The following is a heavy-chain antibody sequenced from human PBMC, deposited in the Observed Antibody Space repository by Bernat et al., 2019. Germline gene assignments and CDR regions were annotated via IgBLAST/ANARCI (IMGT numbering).Heavy chain of an antibody. J-gene: IGHJ4*02. CDR3: ASANYYESSGYYAGSVY. Sequence: QVQLVESGGGVVQPGRSLRLSCAASGFTFSSYGMHWVRQAPGKGLEWVAVISYDGSNKYYADSVKGRFTISRDNSKNTLCLQMNSLRAEDTAVYYCASANYYESSGYYAGSVYWGQGTLVTVSS. V-gene: IGHV3-30*03. CDR1: GFTFSSYG. D-gene: IGHD3-22*01. CDR2: ISYDGSNK.